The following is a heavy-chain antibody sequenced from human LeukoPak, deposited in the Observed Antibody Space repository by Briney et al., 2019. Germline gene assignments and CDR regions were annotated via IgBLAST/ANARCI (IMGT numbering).Heavy chain of an antibody. CDR3: AKEGSYSGSYYGVDY. J-gene: IGHJ4*02. CDR2: IGGSGGST. D-gene: IGHD1-26*01. Sequence: GGSLRLSCAASGFTFSSYAMSWVRQAPGKGLEWVSAIGGSGGSTYYADSVKGRFTISRDNSKNTLYLQMNSLRAEDTAVYYCAKEGSYSGSYYGVDYWGQGTLVTVSS. V-gene: IGHV3-23*01. CDR1: GFTFSSYA.